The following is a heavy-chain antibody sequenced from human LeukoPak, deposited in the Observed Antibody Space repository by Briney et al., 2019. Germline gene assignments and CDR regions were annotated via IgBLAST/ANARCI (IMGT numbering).Heavy chain of an antibody. J-gene: IGHJ3*02. Sequence: VSVKVSCKASGYTFTSYDINWVRQATGQGLEWMGWMNPNSGNTGYAQKFQGRVTMTRNTSISTAYMELSSLRSEDTAVYYRARADYDSSGYDAFDIWGQGTMVTVSS. CDR3: ARADYDSSGYDAFDI. CDR1: GYTFTSYD. CDR2: MNPNSGNT. V-gene: IGHV1-8*01. D-gene: IGHD3-22*01.